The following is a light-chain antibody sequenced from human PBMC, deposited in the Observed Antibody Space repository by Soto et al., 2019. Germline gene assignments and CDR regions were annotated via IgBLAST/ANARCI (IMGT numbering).Light chain of an antibody. CDR2: EVT. J-gene: IGLJ3*02. CDR1: SSDVGGYNY. CDR3: SSYAASNNFYFV. V-gene: IGLV2-8*01. Sequence: QSALTQPPSAAGSPGQAVTISCTGTSSDVGGYNYVSWYQQYPGRAPKLMIYEVTKRPSGVPDRFSGSKSGNTASLTVSGLQAEDEADYYGSSYAASNNFYFVFGGGTQLTVL.